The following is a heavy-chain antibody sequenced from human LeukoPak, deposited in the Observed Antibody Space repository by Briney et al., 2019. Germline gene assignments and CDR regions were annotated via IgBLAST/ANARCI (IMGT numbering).Heavy chain of an antibody. CDR3: ATTAYCGGDCHNWFDP. V-gene: IGHV1-69-2*01. CDR1: GYTFTDYY. D-gene: IGHD2-21*02. J-gene: IGHJ5*02. Sequence: ASVKVSCKVSGYTFTDYYMHWVQQAPGKGLERMGLVDPEDGETIYAEKFQGRVTITADTSTDTAYMELSSLRSEDTAVYYCATTAYCGGDCHNWFDPWGQGTLVTVSS. CDR2: VDPEDGET.